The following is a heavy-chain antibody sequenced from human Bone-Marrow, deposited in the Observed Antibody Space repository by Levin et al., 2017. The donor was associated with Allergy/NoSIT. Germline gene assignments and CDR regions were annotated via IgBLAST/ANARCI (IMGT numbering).Heavy chain of an antibody. D-gene: IGHD3-10*01. CDR2: IYSSGRT. J-gene: IGHJ3*02. CDR1: GGSMTSGYYY. Sequence: SETLSLTCTFSGGSMTSGYYYWSWIRQPAGKGLEWIGRIYSSGRTNYNPSLESRVTVSADTSKNQFSLRLSSVTAADTAVYYCASGGSYDAFDIWGQGTMVTVSS. CDR3: ASGGSYDAFDI. V-gene: IGHV4-61*02.